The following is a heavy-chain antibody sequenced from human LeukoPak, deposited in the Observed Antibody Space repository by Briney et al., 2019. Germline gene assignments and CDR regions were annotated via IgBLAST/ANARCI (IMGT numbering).Heavy chain of an antibody. CDR2: IIPIFGTA. CDR1: GYTFTGYY. Sequence: ASVKVSCKASGYTFTGYYMHWVRQAPGQGLEWMGGIIPIFGTANYAQKFQGRVTITADKSTSTAYMELSSLKSEDTAVYYCASLQLELRCFDYWGQGTLVTVSS. D-gene: IGHD1-7*01. J-gene: IGHJ4*02. V-gene: IGHV1-69*06. CDR3: ASLQLELRCFDY.